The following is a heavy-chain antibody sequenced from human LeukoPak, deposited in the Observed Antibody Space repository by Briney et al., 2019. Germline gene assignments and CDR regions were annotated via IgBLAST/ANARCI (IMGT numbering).Heavy chain of an antibody. Sequence: PSETLSLTCTVSGGSISSSSYYWGWIRQPPGKGLEWIGYIYYSGSTNYNPSLKSRVTISVDTSKNQFSLKLSSVTAADTAVYYCARVRPGYSSGWYLDYWGQGTLVTVSS. CDR3: ARVRPGYSSGWYLDY. CDR1: GGSISSSSYY. CDR2: IYYSGST. V-gene: IGHV4-61*05. D-gene: IGHD6-19*01. J-gene: IGHJ4*02.